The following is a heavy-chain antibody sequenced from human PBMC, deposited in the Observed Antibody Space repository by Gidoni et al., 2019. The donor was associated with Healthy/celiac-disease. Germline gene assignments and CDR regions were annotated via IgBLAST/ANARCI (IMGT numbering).Heavy chain of an antibody. V-gene: IGHV3-30*19. CDR3: AKESVYYDSSGYYGGAFDI. D-gene: IGHD3-22*01. CDR2: ISYDGSNK. Sequence: QVQLVESGGGVVQPGRSLRPSCAAPGFTFSSYGMHWVLQAPGKGLDCVAVISYDGSNKYYADSVKSRFTISRDNSKNTLYLQMNSLRAEDSALYYCAKESVYYDSSGYYGGAFDIWGQGTMVTVSS. CDR1: GFTFSSYG. J-gene: IGHJ3*02.